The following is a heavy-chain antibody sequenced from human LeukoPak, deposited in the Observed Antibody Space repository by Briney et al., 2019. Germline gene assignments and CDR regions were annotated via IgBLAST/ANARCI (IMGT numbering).Heavy chain of an antibody. D-gene: IGHD3-3*01. CDR1: GGTFSSYA. Sequence: ASVKVSCKASGGTFSSYAISWVRQAPGQGLEWMGRIIPIFGTANYAQKFQGRVTITADESTSTAYMELSSLRSEDTAVYYCARGRITIFGVVMYEFDYWGQGTLVTVSS. V-gene: IGHV1-69*13. CDR3: ARGRITIFGVVMYEFDY. CDR2: IIPIFGTA. J-gene: IGHJ4*02.